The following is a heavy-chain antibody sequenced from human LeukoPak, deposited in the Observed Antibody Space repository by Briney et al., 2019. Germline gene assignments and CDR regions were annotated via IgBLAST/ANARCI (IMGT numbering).Heavy chain of an antibody. CDR1: GFTFSSYA. J-gene: IGHJ4*02. V-gene: IGHV4-34*01. D-gene: IGHD2/OR15-2a*01. CDR2: INHSGST. CDR3: ARGQLLRGFLSGVAFDS. Sequence: PGGSLRLSCSASGFTFSSYAMHWIRQSPGKGLEWIGEINHSGSTNYNPSLKSRVTISVDTSKNQFSLKLSSVTAADTAVYYCARGQLLRGFLSGVAFDSWGQGTLVTVSS.